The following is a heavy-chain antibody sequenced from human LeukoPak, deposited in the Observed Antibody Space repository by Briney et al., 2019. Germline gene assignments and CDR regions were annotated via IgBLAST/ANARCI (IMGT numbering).Heavy chain of an antibody. V-gene: IGHV4-39*01. J-gene: IGHJ4*02. Sequence: KASETLSLTCTVSGGSISSSSYYWGWIRQPPGKGLEWIGSIYYSGSTYYNPSLKSRVTISVDTSKNQFSLKLSSVTAADTAVYYCARGGYGDYAHSDYWGQGTLVTVSS. CDR2: IYYSGST. CDR1: GGSISSSSYY. CDR3: ARGGYGDYAHSDY. D-gene: IGHD4-17*01.